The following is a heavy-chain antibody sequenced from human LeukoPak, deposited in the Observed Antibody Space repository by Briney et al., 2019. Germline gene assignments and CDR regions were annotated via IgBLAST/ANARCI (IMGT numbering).Heavy chain of an antibody. J-gene: IGHJ5*02. Sequence: GASVKVSCKASGYTSTGYYMHWVRQAPGQGLEWMGWINPNSGGTNYAQKFQGRVTMTRDTSISTAYMELSRLRSDDTAVYYCARMHYSGYDPNWFDPWGQGTLVTVSS. CDR1: GYTSTGYY. D-gene: IGHD5-12*01. V-gene: IGHV1-2*02. CDR3: ARMHYSGYDPNWFDP. CDR2: INPNSGGT.